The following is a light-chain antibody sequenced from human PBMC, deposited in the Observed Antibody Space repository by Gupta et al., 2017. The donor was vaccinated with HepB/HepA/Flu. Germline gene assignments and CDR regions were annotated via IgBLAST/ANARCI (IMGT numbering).Light chain of an antibody. CDR3: QQYDNLPFT. CDR1: QDISTY. Sequence: DIQMTQSPSSLSASIGDRVTITCLANQDISTYLHWYQQKPGKAPNLLIHGASNLQTGVPTRFNRAGSATNFSFTISRLQAEDIATYYCQQYDNLPFTFGGGTRVEIK. V-gene: IGKV1-33*01. J-gene: IGKJ4*01. CDR2: GAS.